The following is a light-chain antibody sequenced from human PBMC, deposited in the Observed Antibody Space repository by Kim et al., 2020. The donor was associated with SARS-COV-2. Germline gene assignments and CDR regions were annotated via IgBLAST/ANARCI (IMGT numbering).Light chain of an antibody. Sequence: EIVLTQSPGTLSLSPGERATLSCRASQSLSSTYLAWYQQKPGQAPRLLMYGASNRATGIPDRFSGSVSGTDFTVTVSRLEPEDFAVYYCQQYGSSPPTFGQGTRLEIK. J-gene: IGKJ5*01. V-gene: IGKV3-20*01. CDR1: QSLSSTY. CDR2: GAS. CDR3: QQYGSSPPT.